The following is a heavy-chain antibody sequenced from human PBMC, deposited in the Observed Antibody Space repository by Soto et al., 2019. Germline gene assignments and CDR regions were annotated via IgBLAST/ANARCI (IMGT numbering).Heavy chain of an antibody. V-gene: IGHV3-74*01. Sequence: PGGSLRLSCAASGFTFSSYWMHWVRQAPGKGLVWVSRIKSDGSSTSYADSVKGRFTISRDNAKNTLYLQMNSLRAEDTAVYYCARTNSSGFYFDYWGQGTLVTVSS. D-gene: IGHD6-19*01. J-gene: IGHJ4*02. CDR3: ARTNSSGFYFDY. CDR2: IKSDGSST. CDR1: GFTFSSYW.